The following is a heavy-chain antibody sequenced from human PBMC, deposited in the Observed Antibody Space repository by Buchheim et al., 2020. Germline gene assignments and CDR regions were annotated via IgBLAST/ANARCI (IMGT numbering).Heavy chain of an antibody. V-gene: IGHV1-46*03. J-gene: IGHJ6*02. D-gene: IGHD2-2*01. Sequence: QVQLVQSGAEVKKPGASVKVSCKASGYTFTSYYMHWVRQAPGQGLEWMGIINPSGGSTSYAQKFQGRVTMTRDTSTSTVYLELSSLGSEDTAVYYCASVGCSSTSCYGGEGYYYGMDVWGQGTT. CDR3: ASVGCSSTSCYGGEGYYYGMDV. CDR1: GYTFTSYY. CDR2: INPSGGST.